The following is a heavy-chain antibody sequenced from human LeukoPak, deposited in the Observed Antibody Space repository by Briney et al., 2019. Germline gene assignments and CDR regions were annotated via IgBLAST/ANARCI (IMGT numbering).Heavy chain of an antibody. J-gene: IGHJ4*02. CDR3: TRDRSLAEDD. V-gene: IGHV3-7*01. Sequence: PGGSLRLSCAASGYTFSRHWMRWVRQAPGKGLEWVANINQGGSDEYYVDSVKGRFTISRDNANNLLYLQMNCLRGEDTPVYYCTRDRSLAEDDWGQGTLVTVSS. D-gene: IGHD1-14*01. CDR2: INQGGSDE. CDR1: GYTFSRHW.